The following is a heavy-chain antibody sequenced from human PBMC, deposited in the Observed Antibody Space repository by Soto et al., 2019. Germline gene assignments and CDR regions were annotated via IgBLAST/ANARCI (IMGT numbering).Heavy chain of an antibody. CDR3: ARGRARRYFDYYYGMDV. J-gene: IGHJ6*02. CDR2: MNPNSGNT. CDR1: GYTFTSYD. Sequence: GASVKVSCKASGYTFTSYDINWVRQATGQGLEWMGWMNPNSGNTGYAQKFQGRVTMTRNTSISTAYMELSSLRSEDTAVYYCARGRARRYFDYYYGMDVWGQGTTVTVSS. V-gene: IGHV1-8*01. D-gene: IGHD3-9*01.